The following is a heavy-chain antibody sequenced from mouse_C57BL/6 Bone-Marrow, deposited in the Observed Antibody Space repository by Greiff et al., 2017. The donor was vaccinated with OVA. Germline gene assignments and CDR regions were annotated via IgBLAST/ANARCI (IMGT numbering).Heavy chain of an antibody. CDR3: AGWLLWLRAYYYAMDD. CDR2: ISSGSSTI. V-gene: IGHV5-17*01. Sequence: EVMLVESGGGLVKPGGSLKLSCAASGFTFSDYGMHWVRQAPEKGLEWVAYISSGSSTIYYADTVKGRFTISRDNATSTLYLQLTSLRSEGTAMYYCAGWLLWLRAYYYAMDDWGQGTSVTVSS. D-gene: IGHD2-2*01. CDR1: GFTFSDYG. J-gene: IGHJ4*01.